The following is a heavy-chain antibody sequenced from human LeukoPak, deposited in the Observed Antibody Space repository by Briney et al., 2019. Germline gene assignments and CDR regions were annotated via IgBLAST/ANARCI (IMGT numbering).Heavy chain of an antibody. CDR1: GGSISSYY. J-gene: IGHJ4*02. CDR2: IYYRGTT. Sequence: SETLSLTCTVSGGSISSYYWSWIRQPPGKGLEGIGYIYYRGTTNYNPSLKSRVPISVDMSKNQFFMKLSSVPAADTAVYYCAGHHPRNTVDFWGQGTLVTVSS. CDR3: AGHHPRNTVDF. V-gene: IGHV4-59*08. D-gene: IGHD2-8*02.